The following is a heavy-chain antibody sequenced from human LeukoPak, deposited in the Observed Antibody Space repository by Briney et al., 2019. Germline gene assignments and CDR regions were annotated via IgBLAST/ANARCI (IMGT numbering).Heavy chain of an antibody. CDR1: GYTLTGLS. CDR3: ATYLVGGSLAAFDI. V-gene: IGHV1-24*01. CDR2: FDPEDGET. D-gene: IGHD1-26*01. Sequence: ASVKVSCKVSGYTLTGLSMHWVRQAPGKGLEWMGGFDPEDGETIYAQKFQGRVTMTEDTSTDTAYMELSSLRSEDTAVYYCATYLVGGSLAAFDIWGQGTMVTVSS. J-gene: IGHJ3*02.